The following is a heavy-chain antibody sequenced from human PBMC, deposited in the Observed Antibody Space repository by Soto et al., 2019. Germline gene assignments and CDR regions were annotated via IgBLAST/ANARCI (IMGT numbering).Heavy chain of an antibody. V-gene: IGHV3-74*01. Sequence: GGSLRLSCSVSGFTFSAYWMHWVRQVPGKGLTWVSRISDDGSTATYADSVKGRFVISRDNAKNSLYLEMNTLRADDSGLYYCARGPRVSSTGTGAHWGRGTLVTV. D-gene: IGHD1-1*01. CDR2: ISDDGSTA. J-gene: IGHJ4*02. CDR3: ARGPRVSSTGTGAH. CDR1: GFTFSAYW.